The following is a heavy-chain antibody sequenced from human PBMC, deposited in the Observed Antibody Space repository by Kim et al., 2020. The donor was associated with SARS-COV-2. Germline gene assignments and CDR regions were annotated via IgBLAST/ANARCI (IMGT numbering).Heavy chain of an antibody. Sequence: GGSLRLSCAASGFTFSSYAMSWVRQAPGKGLEWVSSISGSGGFTYYADSVKGRFTISRDNSKNTLYLHMNSLRAEDTAVYFCAKAQFYYDSSAYWSLDVWGQGTTVTVSS. D-gene: IGHD3-22*01. CDR3: AKAQFYYDSSAYWSLDV. J-gene: IGHJ6*02. CDR2: ISGSGGFT. CDR1: GFTFSSYA. V-gene: IGHV3-23*01.